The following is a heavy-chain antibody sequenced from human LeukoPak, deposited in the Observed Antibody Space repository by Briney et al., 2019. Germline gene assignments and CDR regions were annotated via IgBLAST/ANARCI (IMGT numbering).Heavy chain of an antibody. Sequence: SETLSLTCTVSGGSISSYYWSWIRQPPGKGLEWIGYIYYSGSTNYNPSLKSRVTISVDTSKNQFSLKLSSVTAEDTAVYYCARDEGATEFDYWGQGTLVTVSS. CDR2: IYYSGST. CDR1: GGSISSYY. V-gene: IGHV4-59*12. J-gene: IGHJ4*02. CDR3: ARDEGATEFDY. D-gene: IGHD1-26*01.